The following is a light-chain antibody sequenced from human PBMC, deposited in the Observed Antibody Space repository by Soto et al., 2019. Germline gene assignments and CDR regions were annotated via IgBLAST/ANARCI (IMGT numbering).Light chain of an antibody. CDR2: AAS. Sequence: DIQMTQSPSSLSASVGDRVTITCRASQSIGKHLNWYQQKPGKAPKFLIYAASNLQGGVPSRFSGSGSGTDFTLTVNSLQPEDFATYYCQQAYTSAITFGQGTRLEIK. V-gene: IGKV1-39*01. CDR1: QSIGKH. CDR3: QQAYTSAIT. J-gene: IGKJ5*01.